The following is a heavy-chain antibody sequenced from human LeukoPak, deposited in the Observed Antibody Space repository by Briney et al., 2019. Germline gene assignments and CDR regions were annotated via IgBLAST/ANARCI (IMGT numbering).Heavy chain of an antibody. CDR1: GGTFSSYA. CDR3: ASEIATAGTRWFDP. D-gene: IGHD6-13*01. V-gene: IGHV1-69*13. CDR2: IIPIFGTA. Sequence: SVKVSCKASGGTFSSYAISWVRRAPGQGLEWMGGIIPIFGTANYAQKFQGRVTITADASTSTAYMELRSLRSEDTAVYYCASEIATAGTRWFDPWGQGTLVTVCS. J-gene: IGHJ5*02.